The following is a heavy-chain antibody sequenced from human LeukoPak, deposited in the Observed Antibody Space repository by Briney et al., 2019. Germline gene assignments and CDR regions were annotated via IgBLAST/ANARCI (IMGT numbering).Heavy chain of an antibody. CDR3: ARHDSFIPF. Sequence: GGSLRLTCAASGFTFSNYWMTWVRQAPGKGLEWVSGISDTGRRTYYTDSVKGRFTISRDDSKKTVYLQMDTLRAEDTAIYFCARHDSFIPFWGQGTLVTVSS. CDR1: GFTFSNYW. V-gene: IGHV3-23*01. D-gene: IGHD2-21*01. J-gene: IGHJ4*02. CDR2: ISDTGRRT.